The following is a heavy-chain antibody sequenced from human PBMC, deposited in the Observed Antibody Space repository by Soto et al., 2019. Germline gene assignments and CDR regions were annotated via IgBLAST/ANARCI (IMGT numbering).Heavy chain of an antibody. V-gene: IGHV4-31*03. D-gene: IGHD2-2*01. Sequence: QVQLQESGPGLVKPSETLSLTCTVSGDSISGGASFWSWIRQPPGKGLEWIANVYYSGSSYYNPFLKSRITISVDTTKNQFSRQLKSMTAADTAVYYCAKLSCTSSTCYFPGWFDPWGQGTLVTVSS. CDR3: AKLSCTSSTCYFPGWFDP. J-gene: IGHJ5*02. CDR2: VYYSGSS. CDR1: GDSISGGASF.